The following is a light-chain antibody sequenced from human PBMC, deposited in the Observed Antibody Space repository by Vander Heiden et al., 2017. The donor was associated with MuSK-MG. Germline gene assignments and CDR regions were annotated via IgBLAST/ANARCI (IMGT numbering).Light chain of an antibody. J-gene: IGKJ5*01. V-gene: IGKV3-20*01. Sequence: EIVLTQSPGTLSLSPGERATLSCRASQSVSSSYLAWYQQKPGQAPRLLIYGASSRANGIPDRFSGSGSGTDFTLTISRREPEDFAVYYWQQDGSSFTFGQGTRLEIK. CDR3: QQDGSSFT. CDR2: GAS. CDR1: QSVSSSY.